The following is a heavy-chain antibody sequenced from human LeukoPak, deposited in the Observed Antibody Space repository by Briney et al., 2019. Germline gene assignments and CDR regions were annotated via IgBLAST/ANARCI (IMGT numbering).Heavy chain of an antibody. J-gene: IGHJ4*01. CDR2: IYYSGST. D-gene: IGHD4-23*01. Sequence: SETLSLTCTVSGGSISSGDYYWSWIRQPPGKGLEWIGYIYYSGSTYYNPSLESRVTISVDTSKDQFSLKLSSVTAADTAVYYCARDLLNEGNHLDYWGQGTLVTVSS. CDR1: GGSISSGDYY. V-gene: IGHV4-30-4*01. CDR3: ARDLLNEGNHLDY.